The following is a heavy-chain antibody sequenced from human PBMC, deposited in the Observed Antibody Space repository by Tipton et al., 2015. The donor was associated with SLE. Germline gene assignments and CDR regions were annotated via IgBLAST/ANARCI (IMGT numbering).Heavy chain of an antibody. CDR2: ISSSSSYI. Sequence: SLRLSCAASGFTFSSYSMNWVRQAPGKGLEWVSSISSSSSYIYYADSVKGRFTISRDNAKNSLYLQMNSLRADDTAVYYCAREGCTSCFAYFDYWGQGPLVTVSS. CDR1: GFTFSSYS. V-gene: IGHV3-21*01. J-gene: IGHJ4*02. CDR3: AREGCTSCFAYFDY. D-gene: IGHD2-2*01.